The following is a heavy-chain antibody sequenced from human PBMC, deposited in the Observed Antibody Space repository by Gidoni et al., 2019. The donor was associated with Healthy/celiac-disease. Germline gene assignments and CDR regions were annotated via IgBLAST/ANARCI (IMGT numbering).Heavy chain of an antibody. D-gene: IGHD3-3*01. V-gene: IGHV4-39*01. CDR1: GGSISSSSYY. CDR3: ARQAPPDYDFWSGLFDY. Sequence: QLQLQESGPGLVKPSETLSLTCTVSGGSISSSSYYWGWIRQPPGKGLEWIGSIYYSGSTYYNPSLKSRVTISVDTSKNQFSLKLSSVTAADTAVYYCARQAPPDYDFWSGLFDYWGQGTLVTVSS. J-gene: IGHJ4*02. CDR2: IYYSGST.